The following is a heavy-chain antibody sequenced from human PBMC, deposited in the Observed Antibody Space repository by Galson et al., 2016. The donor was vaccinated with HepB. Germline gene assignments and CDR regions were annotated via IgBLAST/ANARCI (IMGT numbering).Heavy chain of an antibody. D-gene: IGHD3-10*01. V-gene: IGHV3-13*01. CDR2: IGTAGDT. Sequence: SLRLSCAASGFTFRTYDMHWVRQTKTKGLEWVSAIGTAGDTYHPDSVKGRFTISRENAKNSLYLQMNSLRAGDTAVYYCARGPYRRSSFYYGMDVWGQGTTVTVSS. CDR1: GFTFRTYD. J-gene: IGHJ6*02. CDR3: ARGPYRRSSFYYGMDV.